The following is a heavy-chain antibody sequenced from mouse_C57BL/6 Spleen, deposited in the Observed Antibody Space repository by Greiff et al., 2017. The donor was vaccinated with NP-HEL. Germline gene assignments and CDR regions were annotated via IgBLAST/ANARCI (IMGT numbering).Heavy chain of an antibody. J-gene: IGHJ4*01. CDR3: ARDYDGYAMDY. CDR1: GFNIKDYY. D-gene: IGHD2-4*01. V-gene: IGHV14-2*01. CDR2: IDPEAGEP. Sequence: VQLQQSGAELVKPGASVKLSCTASGFNIKDYYMHWVKQRTEQGLEWIGRIDPEAGEPKYAPKFQGKATITADTSSNTAYLQLSSLTSEDTAVYYCARDYDGYAMDYWGQGTSVTVSS.